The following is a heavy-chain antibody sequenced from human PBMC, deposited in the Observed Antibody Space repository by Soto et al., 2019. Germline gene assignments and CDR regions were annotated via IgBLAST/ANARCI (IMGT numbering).Heavy chain of an antibody. CDR3: AHSDTSSWYRGAFDI. CDR1: GFSLSTSGVG. CDR2: IYWDDNK. J-gene: IGHJ3*02. Sequence: ESGPTVVKPTQTLTLTCTFSGFSLSTSGVGVGWIRQPPGKALEWLALIYWDDNKRFSPSLESRLTITKDTSKNQVVLTMTNMDPVDTATYYCAHSDTSSWYRGAFDIWGQGTMVTVSS. V-gene: IGHV2-5*02. D-gene: IGHD6-13*01.